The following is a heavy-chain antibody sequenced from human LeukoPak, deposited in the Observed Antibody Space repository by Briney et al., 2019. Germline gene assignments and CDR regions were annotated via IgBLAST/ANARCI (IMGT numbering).Heavy chain of an antibody. CDR3: AKTMVRGDVYYYYGMDV. J-gene: IGHJ6*02. CDR1: GFTFSSYG. CDR2: ISYDGSNK. Sequence: GGSLRLSCAASGFTFSSYGMHWDRQAPGKGLEWVAVISYDGSNKYYADSVKGRFTISRDNSKNTLYLQMNSLRAEDTAVYYCAKTMVRGDVYYYYGMDVWGQGTTVTVSS. V-gene: IGHV3-30*18. D-gene: IGHD3-10*01.